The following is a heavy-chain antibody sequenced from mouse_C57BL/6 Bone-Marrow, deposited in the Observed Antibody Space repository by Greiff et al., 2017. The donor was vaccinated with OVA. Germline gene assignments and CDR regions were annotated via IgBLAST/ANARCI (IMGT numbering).Heavy chain of an antibody. CDR3: ARDRLGRGFAY. D-gene: IGHD4-1*01. J-gene: IGHJ3*01. CDR2: IFPGSGST. CDR1: GYTFTDYY. Sequence: QVQLQQSGPELVKPGASVKISCKASGYTFTDYYINWVKQRPGQGLEWIGWIFPGSGSTYYNEKFKGKATLTVDNSSSTAYMLLSSLTSEDSAVYFCARDRLGRGFAYWGQGTLVTVSA. V-gene: IGHV1-75*01.